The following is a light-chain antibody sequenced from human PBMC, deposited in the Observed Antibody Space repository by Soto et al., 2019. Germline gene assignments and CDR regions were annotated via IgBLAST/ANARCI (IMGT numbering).Light chain of an antibody. CDR1: SSDVGHYDY. J-gene: IGLJ1*01. V-gene: IGLV2-14*03. CDR3: SSYTGTSTQV. Sequence: QSALTQPASVSGSPGQSITISCTGSSSDVGHYDYVSWFQQHPGRAPTLLIYDVTYRPSGVSNRFSGAKSGSTASLTISGLRTEDEANYYCSSYTGTSTQVFGTWTQLTVL. CDR2: DVT.